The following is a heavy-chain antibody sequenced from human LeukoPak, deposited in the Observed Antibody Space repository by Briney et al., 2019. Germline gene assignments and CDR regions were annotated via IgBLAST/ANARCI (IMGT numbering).Heavy chain of an antibody. D-gene: IGHD6-19*01. V-gene: IGHV3-30-3*01. CDR2: ISFDGSIK. CDR1: GFTFSSYA. CDR3: ARDLVAGTPDYFDY. J-gene: IGHJ4*02. Sequence: GSLRLSCAASGFTFSSYAMHWVRQAPGTGLDWVAVISFDGSIKAYADSVKGQFTISRDNSKNTLYLQMNSLRPEDTAVYYCARDLVAGTPDYFDYWSQGTLVTVSS.